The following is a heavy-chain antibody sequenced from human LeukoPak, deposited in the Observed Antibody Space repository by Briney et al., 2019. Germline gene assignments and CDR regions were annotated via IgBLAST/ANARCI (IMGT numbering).Heavy chain of an antibody. CDR3: AKDDAWLQYGN. J-gene: IGHJ4*02. V-gene: IGHV3-23*03. D-gene: IGHD5-24*01. CDR1: GFTFSRYW. CDR2: IYSGGST. Sequence: PGGSLRLSCAASGFTFSRYWMSWVRRAPGKGLEWVSVIYSGGSTYYADSVKGRFTISRDNSKGTVYLQMNSLRPEDTAVYYCAKDDAWLQYGNWGRGTLVTVSS.